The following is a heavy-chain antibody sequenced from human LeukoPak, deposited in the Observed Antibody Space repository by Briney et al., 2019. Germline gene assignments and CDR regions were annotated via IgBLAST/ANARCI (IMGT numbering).Heavy chain of an antibody. J-gene: IGHJ6*03. D-gene: IGHD5-12*01. CDR1: GYTFSDYA. CDR3: AREGGDISGYYCMDV. Sequence: ASVKVSCKASGYTFSDYAIHWVRQAPGQRLEWMGWINAAGDITYYSQEFQGRATITRDTFASTAYMEVTSLKSDDTAVYYCAREGGDISGYYCMDVWGKGTTVTVSS. CDR2: INAAGDIT. V-gene: IGHV1-3*01.